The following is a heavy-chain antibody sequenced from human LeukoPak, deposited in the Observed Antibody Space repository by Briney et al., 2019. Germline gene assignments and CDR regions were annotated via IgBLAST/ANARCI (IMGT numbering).Heavy chain of an antibody. CDR3: ARSRAFNSGAFDP. CDR2: IYNGVNT. Sequence: ETLSLTCTVSGASVSSASYWTWIRQPPGKGVEWIAHIYNGVNTNYNPSLKSRVTISVDTSKNQFSLRLNSVTAADTAVYYCARSRAFNSGAFDPWGQGSLVTVSS. J-gene: IGHJ5*02. D-gene: IGHD1-26*01. CDR1: GASVSSASY. V-gene: IGHV4-61*01.